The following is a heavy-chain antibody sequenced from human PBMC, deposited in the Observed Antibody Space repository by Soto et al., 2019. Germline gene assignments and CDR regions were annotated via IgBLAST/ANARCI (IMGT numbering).Heavy chain of an antibody. Sequence: SETLSLTCAVYGGSFSGYYWSWIRQPPGKGLEWIGEINHSGSTNYNPSLKSRVTISVDTSKNQFSLKLSSVTAADTAVYYCARKGGRGYSYGYPFDYWGQGTLVTVSS. J-gene: IGHJ4*02. CDR3: ARKGGRGYSYGYPFDY. V-gene: IGHV4-34*01. CDR1: GGSFSGYY. CDR2: INHSGST. D-gene: IGHD5-18*01.